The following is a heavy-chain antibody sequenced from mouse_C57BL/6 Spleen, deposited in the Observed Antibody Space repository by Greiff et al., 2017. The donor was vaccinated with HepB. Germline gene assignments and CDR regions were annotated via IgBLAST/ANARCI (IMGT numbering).Heavy chain of an antibody. CDR1: GYTFTSYW. J-gene: IGHJ4*01. V-gene: IGHV1-69*01. Sequence: QVQLQQPGAELVMPGASVKLSCKASGYTFTSYWMHWVKQRPGQGLEWIGEIDPSDSYTNYNQKFKGKSTLTVDKSSSTAYMQLSSLTSEDSAVYYCARSGNWDGDAMDYWGQGTSVTVSS. CDR2: IDPSDSYT. D-gene: IGHD4-1*01. CDR3: ARSGNWDGDAMDY.